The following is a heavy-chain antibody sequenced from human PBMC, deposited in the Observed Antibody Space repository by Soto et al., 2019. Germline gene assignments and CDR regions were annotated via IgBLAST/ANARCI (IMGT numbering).Heavy chain of an antibody. V-gene: IGHV3-30*18. CDR3: AKDIARYSSGWYLHLDY. D-gene: IGHD6-19*01. CDR1: GFPFSSYG. J-gene: IGHJ4*02. Sequence: GGFLRLSCAASGFPFSSYGMHWVRQAPGKGLEWVAVISYDGSNKYYADSVKGRFTISRDNSKNTLYLQMNSLRAEDTAVYYCAKDIARYSSGWYLHLDYWGQGTLVTVSS. CDR2: ISYDGSNK.